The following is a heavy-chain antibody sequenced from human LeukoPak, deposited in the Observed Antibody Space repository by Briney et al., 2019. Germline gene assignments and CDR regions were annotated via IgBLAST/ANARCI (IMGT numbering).Heavy chain of an antibody. D-gene: IGHD2-2*01. Sequence: GESLRLSCAASGFTFSNYGMSWVRQAPGKGLEWVSVIRGSGGGTYYADSVKGRFTISRDNSKNTLYLQMNSLRAEDTAVYYCAKEEYQLLWPFDYWGQGTLVAVSS. CDR3: AKEEYQLLWPFDY. J-gene: IGHJ4*02. CDR2: IRGSGGGT. CDR1: GFTFSNYG. V-gene: IGHV3-23*01.